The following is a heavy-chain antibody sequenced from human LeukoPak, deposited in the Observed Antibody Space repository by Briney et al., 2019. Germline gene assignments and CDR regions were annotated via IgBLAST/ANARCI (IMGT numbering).Heavy chain of an antibody. CDR1: GGSISGYF. V-gene: IGHV4-59*08. CDR3: ARHAPDDY. J-gene: IGHJ4*02. Sequence: SETLSLTCTVSGGSISGYFWTWIRQPPGKGLEWIGYISYSGSTNYNPSLKSRVTISVDTSKNQFSLKLSSVTAADTAVYYCARHAPDDYWGQGTLVTVSS. CDR2: ISYSGST.